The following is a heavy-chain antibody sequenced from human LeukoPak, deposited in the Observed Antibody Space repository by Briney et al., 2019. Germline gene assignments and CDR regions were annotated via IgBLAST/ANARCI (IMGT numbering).Heavy chain of an antibody. D-gene: IGHD6-6*01. CDR3: ARYSSSGSLFGY. J-gene: IGHJ4*02. V-gene: IGHV1-8*01. Sequence: APVKVSCKASGYNFSNYVIHWVRQATGQGLEWMGWMNPNSGDTDYAKNFQGRVSMTSNASISTTYMELSSLKSEDTAVYYCARYSSSGSLFGYWGQGTLVTVSS. CDR2: MNPNSGDT. CDR1: GYNFSNYV.